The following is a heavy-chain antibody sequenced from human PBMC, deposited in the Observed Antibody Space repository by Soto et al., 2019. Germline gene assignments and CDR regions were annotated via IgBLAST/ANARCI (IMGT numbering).Heavy chain of an antibody. D-gene: IGHD3-3*01. CDR1: GFTFSSYS. J-gene: IGHJ6*03. CDR2: ISSSSSTI. Sequence: GGSLRLSCAASGFTFSSYSMNWVRQAPGKGLEWVSYISSSSSTIYYADSVKGRFTISRDNAKNSLYLQMNSLRAEDTAVYYCATDFSYYMDVWGKGTTVTVSS. V-gene: IGHV3-48*01. CDR3: ATDFSYYMDV.